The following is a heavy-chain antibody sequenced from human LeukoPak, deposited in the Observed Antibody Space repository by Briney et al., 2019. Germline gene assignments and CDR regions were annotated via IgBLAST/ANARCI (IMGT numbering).Heavy chain of an antibody. J-gene: IGHJ4*02. CDR2: INWNGGST. CDR3: ARAGDSSGYYGGYYFDY. D-gene: IGHD3-22*01. CDR1: GFTFDDYG. V-gene: IGHV3-20*04. Sequence: GGSLRLSCAASGFTFDDYGMSWVRQAPGKGLEWVSGINWNGGSTGYADSVKGRITISRDNAKNSLYLQMNSLRAEDTALYYCARAGDSSGYYGGYYFDYWGQGTLVTVSS.